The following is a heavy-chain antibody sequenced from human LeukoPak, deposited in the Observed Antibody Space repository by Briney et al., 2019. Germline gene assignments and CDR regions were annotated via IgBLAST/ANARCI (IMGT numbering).Heavy chain of an antibody. CDR1: GGSISSYY. Sequence: SETLSLTCTVSGGSISSYYWSWIRQPAGKGLEWIGRIYTSGSTNYNPSLKSRVTMSVDTSKNQFSLKLSSVTAADTAVYYCARVTVFGVVTDHYYYYYMDVWGKGTTVTVSS. V-gene: IGHV4-4*07. J-gene: IGHJ6*03. D-gene: IGHD3-3*01. CDR3: ARVTVFGVVTDHYYYYYMDV. CDR2: IYTSGST.